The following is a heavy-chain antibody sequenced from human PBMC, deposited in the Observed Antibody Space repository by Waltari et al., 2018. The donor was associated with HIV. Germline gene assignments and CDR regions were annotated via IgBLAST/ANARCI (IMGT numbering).Heavy chain of an antibody. J-gene: IGHJ4*02. Sequence: EVQLVESGGGLVKPGGYLRLSCAGSGFTSSSFSMNWVRQAPGKGVEWVASISSGSSFIDYADSVKGRFTISRDNAKNSLYLQMKSLRVEDTALYYCARALTNFGGFWGQGTLVTVSS. CDR1: GFTSSSFS. CDR3: ARALTNFGGF. CDR2: ISSGSSFI. V-gene: IGHV3-21*01. D-gene: IGHD4-17*01.